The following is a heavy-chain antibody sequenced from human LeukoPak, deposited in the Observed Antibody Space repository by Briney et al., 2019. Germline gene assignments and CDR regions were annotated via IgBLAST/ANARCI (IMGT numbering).Heavy chain of an antibody. J-gene: IGHJ5*02. Sequence: SGTLSLTCDVSGGSITQTNYWTWVRQPPGKGLEWIGEVNLQGSTNYNPSLMRRVAISVDTSANHVSLQLTSVTAADTAVYYCARGLRQGYKRFDPWGQGTLVTVSS. CDR2: VNLQGST. V-gene: IGHV4-4*02. CDR1: GGSITQTNY. CDR3: ARGLRQGYKRFDP. D-gene: IGHD1-14*01.